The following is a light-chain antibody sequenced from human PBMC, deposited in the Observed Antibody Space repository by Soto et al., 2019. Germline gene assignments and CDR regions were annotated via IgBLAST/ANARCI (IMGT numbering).Light chain of an antibody. CDR3: ATWDDSLFGHV. CDR2: STD. J-gene: IGLJ1*01. Sequence: QSVLTQPPSASATPGQRVTISCSGRSSDVGSNTVNWYQQFPGAAPKLLIYSTDQRPSGVPDRFSASKSGTSASLAISGLQSEDEADYYCATWDDSLFGHVFGTGTKVTVL. CDR1: SSDVGSNT. V-gene: IGLV1-44*01.